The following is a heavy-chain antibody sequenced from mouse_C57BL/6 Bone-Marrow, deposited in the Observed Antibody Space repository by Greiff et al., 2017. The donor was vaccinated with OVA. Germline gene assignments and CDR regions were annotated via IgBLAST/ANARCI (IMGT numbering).Heavy chain of an antibody. CDR2: IYPRSGNT. CDR3: ERKVITTVVAPSYWYFDV. CDR1: GYTFTSYG. D-gene: IGHD1-1*01. J-gene: IGHJ1*03. V-gene: IGHV1-81*01. Sequence: QVQLQQSGAELARPGASVKLSCKASGYTFTSYGISWVKQRTGQGLEWIGEIYPRSGNTYYNEKFKGKATLTADKSSSTAYMELRSLTSEDSAVYFCERKVITTVVAPSYWYFDVWGTGTTVTVSS.